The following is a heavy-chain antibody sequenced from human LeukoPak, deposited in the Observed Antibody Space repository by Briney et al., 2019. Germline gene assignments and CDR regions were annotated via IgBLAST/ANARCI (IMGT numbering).Heavy chain of an antibody. J-gene: IGHJ5*02. CDR1: GYTFTSYG. V-gene: IGHV1-18*01. CDR3: ARGQWVTTDLDVFDP. CDR2: ISAYNGNT. D-gene: IGHD2-21*02. Sequence: GASVKVSCKASGYTFTSYGISWVRQAPGQGLEWMGWISAYNGNTNYAQKFQGRVTMTRNTSISTAYMELSSLRSEDTAVYYCARGQWVTTDLDVFDPWGQGTLVTVSS.